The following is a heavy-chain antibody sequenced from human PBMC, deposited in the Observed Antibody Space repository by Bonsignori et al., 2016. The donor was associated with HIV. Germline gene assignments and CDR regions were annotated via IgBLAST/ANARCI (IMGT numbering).Heavy chain of an antibody. V-gene: IGHV1-2*02. J-gene: IGHJ6*03. CDR1: GYTFTAYY. Sequence: ASVKVSCKASGYTFTAYYMHWVRQAPGQGLEWMGWINPNSGGTNYAHKFQGRVTMSRDTSINTAYMELTSLTSDDTAVYFCARVYCGGECSNHYFYYYMDVWGKGTTVTVSS. CDR2: INPNSGGT. CDR3: ARVYCGGECSNHYFYYYMDV. D-gene: IGHD2-21*01.